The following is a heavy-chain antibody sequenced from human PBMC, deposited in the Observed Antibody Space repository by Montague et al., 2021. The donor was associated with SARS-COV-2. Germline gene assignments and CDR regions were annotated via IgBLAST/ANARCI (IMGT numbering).Heavy chain of an antibody. CDR3: AREAKALSGRLDS. J-gene: IGHJ4*02. CDR2: ISHGGTT. CDR1: SDSFSSSDW. D-gene: IGHD6-19*01. Sequence: SETLSLTCTVSSDSFSSSDWWSWVRQPPGKGLDWIGEISHGGTTNYKSSLKSRVTMSIDKSKNQFSLKLTSVTAADTAVCYCAREAKALSGRLDSWGQGTLVTVSS. V-gene: IGHV4-4*02.